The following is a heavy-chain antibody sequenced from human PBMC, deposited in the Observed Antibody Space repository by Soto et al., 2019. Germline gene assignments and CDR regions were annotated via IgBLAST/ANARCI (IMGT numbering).Heavy chain of an antibody. J-gene: IGHJ4*02. D-gene: IGHD4-17*01. CDR2: ISSNSI. CDR1: GFTFSAYS. Sequence: PGGSLRLSCAASGFTFSAYSMNWVRQAPGKGLEWVSSISSNSIYYADSVKGRFTISRDNAKGSLYLQMNSLRADDTAVYYCARDPTTVVMNYFDSWGQGTLVTVPQ. CDR3: ARDPTTVVMNYFDS. V-gene: IGHV3-21*01.